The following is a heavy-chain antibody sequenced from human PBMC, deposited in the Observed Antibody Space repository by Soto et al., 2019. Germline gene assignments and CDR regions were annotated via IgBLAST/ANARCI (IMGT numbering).Heavy chain of an antibody. J-gene: IGHJ4*02. CDR1: GFSFSSYA. V-gene: IGHV3-23*01. CDR3: AKRDAVAGANDY. CDR2: ISGSGGNT. Sequence: EVQLLESGGDLVQPGGSLRLSCAASGFSFSSYAMSWVRQAPGKGLEWVSVISGSGGNTYYADSVKGRFTMSRDNSKNTLYLQMKSLRAEDTAVYYCAKRDAVAGANDYWGQGTLVTVSS. D-gene: IGHD6-19*01.